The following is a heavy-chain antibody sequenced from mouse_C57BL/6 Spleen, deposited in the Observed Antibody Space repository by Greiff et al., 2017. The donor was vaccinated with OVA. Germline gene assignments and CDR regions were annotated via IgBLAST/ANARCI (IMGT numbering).Heavy chain of an antibody. Sequence: VQLQQPGAELVRPGSSVKLSCKASGYTFTSYWMHWVKQRPIQGLEWIGNIDPSDSETHYNQKFKDKATLTVDKSSSTAYMQLSSLTSEDSAVYYCARGGDYDYDGFAYWGQGTLVTVSA. D-gene: IGHD2-4*01. CDR2: IDPSDSET. J-gene: IGHJ3*01. CDR3: ARGGDYDYDGFAY. V-gene: IGHV1-52*01. CDR1: GYTFTSYW.